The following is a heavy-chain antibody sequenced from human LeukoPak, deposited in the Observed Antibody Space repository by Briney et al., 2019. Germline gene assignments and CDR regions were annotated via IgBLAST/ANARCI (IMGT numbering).Heavy chain of an antibody. CDR1: GFSFTTHG. D-gene: IGHD6-13*01. V-gene: IGHV3-30*02. CDR2: IRYDGSSE. CDR3: AKAFTSSWYSAGN. Sequence: GGSLRLSCAAAGFSFTTHGMHWVRQAPGKGLEWVLFIRYDGSSEYYADSVRGRFTISRDNSKNMLYLQMNSLRAEDTAVYYCAKAFTSSWYSAGNWGKGTLVIVSS. J-gene: IGHJ4*02.